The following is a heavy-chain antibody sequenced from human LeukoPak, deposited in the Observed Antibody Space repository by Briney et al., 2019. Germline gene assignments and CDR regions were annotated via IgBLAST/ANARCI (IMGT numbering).Heavy chain of an antibody. CDR1: GGTFSSYA. J-gene: IGHJ6*03. Sequence: GASVKVSCKASGGTFSSYAISWVRQAPGQGLEWMGWINPNSGGTNYAQKFQGRVTMTRDTSISTAYMELSRLRSDDTAVYYCARGITGTLTVYYYYYMDVWGKGTTVTISS. V-gene: IGHV1-2*02. D-gene: IGHD1-20*01. CDR3: ARGITGTLTVYYYYYMDV. CDR2: INPNSGGT.